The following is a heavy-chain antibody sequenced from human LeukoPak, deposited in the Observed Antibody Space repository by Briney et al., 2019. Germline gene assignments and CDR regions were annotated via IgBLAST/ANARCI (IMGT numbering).Heavy chain of an antibody. CDR1: GYTFTSYY. CDR2: INPSGCST. J-gene: IGHJ4*02. V-gene: IGHV1-46*01. CDR3: ARDKRPNYYDSSGHFDY. D-gene: IGHD3-22*01. Sequence: ASVKVSCKASGYTFTSYYMHWVRQAPGQGLEWMGIINPSGCSTSYAQKFQGRVTMTRDTSTSTVYMELSSLRSEDTAVYYCARDKRPNYYDSSGHFDYWGQGTLVTVSS.